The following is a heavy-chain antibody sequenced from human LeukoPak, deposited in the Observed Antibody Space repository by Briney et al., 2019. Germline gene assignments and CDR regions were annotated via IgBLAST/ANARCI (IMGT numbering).Heavy chain of an antibody. V-gene: IGHV7-4-1*02. CDR3: ARDPYDDFWSVYLRAASDY. Sequence: ASVTVSCKASGYTFTSYAMNWVRQAPGQGLEWMGWINTNTGNPTYAQGFTGRFVFSLDTSVSTAYLQISSLKAEDTAVYYCARDPYDDFWSVYLRAASDYWGQGTLVTVSS. CDR2: INTNTGNP. J-gene: IGHJ4*02. CDR1: GYTFTSYA. D-gene: IGHD3-3*01.